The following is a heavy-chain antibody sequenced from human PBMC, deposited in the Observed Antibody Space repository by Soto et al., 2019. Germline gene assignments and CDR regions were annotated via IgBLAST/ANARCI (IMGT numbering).Heavy chain of an antibody. Sequence: QVQLVESGGGLVKPGGSLRLSCAASGFTFSDYYMSWIRQAPGKGLEWVSYISSSSSYTNYADSVKGRFTISRDNAKNSLYRKRNSRRPEPTAVFYGARVSPGSRPSPFRHGAQGTLAPVPS. D-gene: IGHD1-26*01. CDR3: ARVSPGSRPSPFRH. CDR1: GFTFSDYY. J-gene: IGHJ1*01. CDR2: ISSSSSYT. V-gene: IGHV3-11*06.